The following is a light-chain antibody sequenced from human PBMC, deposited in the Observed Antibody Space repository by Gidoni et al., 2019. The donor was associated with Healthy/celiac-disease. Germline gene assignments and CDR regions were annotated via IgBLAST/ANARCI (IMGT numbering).Light chain of an antibody. Sequence: DIQMTQSPSTLSASVGDRVTITCRASDSISSWLAWYQQKPGKAPKLLIYDASSLESGVPSRFSCSGSGTEFTLTISSLQPDDFATYYCQQYNSYSGTFGQGTKVEIK. V-gene: IGKV1-5*01. CDR1: DSISSW. CDR3: QQYNSYSGT. J-gene: IGKJ1*01. CDR2: DAS.